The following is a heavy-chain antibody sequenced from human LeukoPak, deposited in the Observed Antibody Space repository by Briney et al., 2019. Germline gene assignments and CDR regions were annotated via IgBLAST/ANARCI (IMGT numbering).Heavy chain of an antibody. CDR3: AKDYYYDSSGYYFDY. J-gene: IGHJ4*02. V-gene: IGHV3-30*02. D-gene: IGHD3-22*01. Sequence: GGSLRLSCAASGFTFSSYGMHWVRQAPGKGLEWVAFIRYDGSNKYYADSVKGRFTISRENSKNTLYLQMNRLRAEDTAVYYCAKDYYYDSSGYYFDYWGQGTLVTVSS. CDR1: GFTFSSYG. CDR2: IRYDGSNK.